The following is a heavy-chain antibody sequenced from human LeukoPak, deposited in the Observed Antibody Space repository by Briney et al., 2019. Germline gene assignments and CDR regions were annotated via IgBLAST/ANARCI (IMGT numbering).Heavy chain of an antibody. J-gene: IGHJ5*02. CDR1: GGSISSGGYC. Sequence: ASETLSLTCTVSGGSISSGGYCWSWIRQHPGKGLEWIGYIYYSGSTNYNPSLKSRVTISVDTSKNQFSLKLSSVTAADTAVYYCARHTPVTTWFDPWGQGTLVTVSS. CDR2: IYYSGST. CDR3: ARHTPVTTWFDP. V-gene: IGHV4-61*08. D-gene: IGHD4-17*01.